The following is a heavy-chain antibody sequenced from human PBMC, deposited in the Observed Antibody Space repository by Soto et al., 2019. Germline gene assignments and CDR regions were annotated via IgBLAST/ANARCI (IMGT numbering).Heavy chain of an antibody. CDR3: ARGGRGYSYGGLLYYFDY. D-gene: IGHD5-18*01. Sequence: ASVKVSCKASGGTFSSYAISWVRQAPGQGLEWMGGIIPIFGTANYAQKFQGRVTITADESTGTAYMELSSLRSEDTAVYYCARGGRGYSYGGLLYYFDYWGQGTLVTVSS. V-gene: IGHV1-69*13. CDR2: IIPIFGTA. CDR1: GGTFSSYA. J-gene: IGHJ4*02.